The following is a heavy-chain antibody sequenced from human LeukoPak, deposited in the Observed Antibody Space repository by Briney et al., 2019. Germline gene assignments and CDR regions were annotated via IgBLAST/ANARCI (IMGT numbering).Heavy chain of an antibody. CDR3: ARAAPEGIAVADDAFDI. D-gene: IGHD6-19*01. J-gene: IGHJ3*02. CDR1: GGTFSSYA. CDR2: IIPIFGTA. V-gene: IGHV1-69*13. Sequence: ASVKVSCKASGGTFSSYAISWVRQAPGQGLEWMGGIIPIFGTANYAQKFQGRVTITADESTSTAYMELSSLRSEDTAVYYCARAAPEGIAVADDAFDIWGQGTMVTVSS.